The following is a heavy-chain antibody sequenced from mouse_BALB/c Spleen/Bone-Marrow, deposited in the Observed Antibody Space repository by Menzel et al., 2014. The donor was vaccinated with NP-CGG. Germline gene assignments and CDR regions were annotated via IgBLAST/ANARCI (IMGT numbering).Heavy chain of an antibody. CDR2: INPYNGGT. Sequence: VQLKESGPELVKPGASMKISCKASDYSFTGYTMNWVKQSHGKNLEWIGLINPYNGGTKYNQKFKGKATLTVDKSSNTAYMELLSLTSEDSAVYYCVRIWYEDAMDYWGQGTSVTVSS. V-gene: IGHV1-18*01. J-gene: IGHJ4*01. CDR3: VRIWYEDAMDY. CDR1: DYSFTGYT. D-gene: IGHD2-1*01.